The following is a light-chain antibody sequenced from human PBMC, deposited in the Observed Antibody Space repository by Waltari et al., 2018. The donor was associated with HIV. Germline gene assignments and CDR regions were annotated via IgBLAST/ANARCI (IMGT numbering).Light chain of an antibody. CDR2: EVS. V-gene: IGLV2-8*01. J-gene: IGLJ2*01. CDR1: SRDVGGYNY. Sequence: QSALTQPPSASGSPGQSVTISCTGTSRDVGGYNYVSWYQQHPGKAPKFMIYEVSKRPSGFPVRFTGSKSGNTASLTVSGLQAEDEADYYCSSYAGRNNVVFGGGTKLTVL. CDR3: SSYAGRNNVV.